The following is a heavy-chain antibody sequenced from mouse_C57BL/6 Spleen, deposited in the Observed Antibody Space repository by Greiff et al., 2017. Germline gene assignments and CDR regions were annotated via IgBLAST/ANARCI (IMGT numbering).Heavy chain of an antibody. CDR2: INPNNGGT. J-gene: IGHJ4*01. V-gene: IGHV1-22*01. Sequence: VQLQQSGPELVKPGASVKLSCKASGYTFTDYYMHWVKQSPGKSLEWIGYINPNNGGTSYNQKFKGKATLTANKSSSTAYMELRSLTSEDSAVYDCARGDDGYYEAMGYWGQGTSVTVSA. CDR3: ARGDDGYYEAMGY. D-gene: IGHD2-3*01. CDR1: GYTFTDYY.